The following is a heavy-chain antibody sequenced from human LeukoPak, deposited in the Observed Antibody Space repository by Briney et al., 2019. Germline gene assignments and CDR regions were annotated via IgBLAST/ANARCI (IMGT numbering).Heavy chain of an antibody. J-gene: IGHJ5*02. Sequence: GGSLRLSCAASGFIFNNYAVTWVRQAPGMGLEWVSAISDDGGGTNYAHSVKGRFTISRDNSKNTLFLQMNSLRAEDTALYYCAKGSSSYFLDLWGQGTLVTVSS. V-gene: IGHV3-23*01. CDR1: GFIFNNYA. D-gene: IGHD3-22*01. CDR2: ISDDGGGT. CDR3: AKGSSSYFLDL.